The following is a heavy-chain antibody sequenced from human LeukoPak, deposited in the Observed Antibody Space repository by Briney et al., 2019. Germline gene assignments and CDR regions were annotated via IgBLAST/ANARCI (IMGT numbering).Heavy chain of an antibody. CDR1: GYTFTKYG. CDR3: VRARGDRSGYYRY. V-gene: IGHV1-18*01. D-gene: IGHD3-22*01. Sequence: GASVKVSCKTSGYTFTKYGISWVRQAPGQGPEWMGWISVYDGNTNYAQKLQDRLTLTTDTSTDTAHMELRSLRSDDTAVYYCVRARGDRSGYYRYWGQGTLVTASS. CDR2: ISVYDGNT. J-gene: IGHJ4*02.